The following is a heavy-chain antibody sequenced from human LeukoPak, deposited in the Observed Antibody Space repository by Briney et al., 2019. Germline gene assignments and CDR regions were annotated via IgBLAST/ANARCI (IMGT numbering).Heavy chain of an antibody. D-gene: IGHD3-22*01. CDR1: GGSISSGGYY. J-gene: IGHJ4*02. V-gene: IGHV3-23*01. Sequence: PPETLSLTCTVSGGSISSGGYYWSWVRQAPGKGLEWVSAISGSGGSTYYADSVKGRFTISRDNFKNTLYLQMNSLRAEDTAVYYCAKDSPSRYYYDSSGYQGYFDYWGQGTLVTVSS. CDR2: ISGSGGST. CDR3: AKDSPSRYYYDSSGYQGYFDY.